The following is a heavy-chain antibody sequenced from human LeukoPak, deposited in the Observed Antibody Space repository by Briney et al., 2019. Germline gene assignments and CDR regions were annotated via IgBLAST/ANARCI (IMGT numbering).Heavy chain of an antibody. J-gene: IGHJ5*02. CDR1: GGSISSYY. CDR3: ARVGQGVFDP. CDR2: NYYSGST. Sequence: PSETLSLTCTVSGGSISSYYWSWIRQPPAKGLERIGYNYYSGSTNYNPSLKSRVTISVDTSKNQFSLKLSSVTAADMSVYYCARVGQGVFDPRGQRTLVTVSS. V-gene: IGHV4-59*01.